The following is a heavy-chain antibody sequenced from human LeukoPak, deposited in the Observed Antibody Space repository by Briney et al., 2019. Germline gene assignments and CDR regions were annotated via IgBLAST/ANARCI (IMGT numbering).Heavy chain of an antibody. D-gene: IGHD2-2*01. V-gene: IGHV1-2*02. J-gene: IGHJ5*02. CDR2: ISPNSGGT. CDR1: GYTFTGYY. CDR3: ARDLCSSTSCYWFDP. Sequence: ASVKVSCKASGYTFTGYYMHWVRQAPGQGLEWMGWISPNSGGTNYAQKFQGRVTMTRDTSISTAYMELSRLRSDDTAVYYCARDLCSSTSCYWFDPWGQGTLVTVSS.